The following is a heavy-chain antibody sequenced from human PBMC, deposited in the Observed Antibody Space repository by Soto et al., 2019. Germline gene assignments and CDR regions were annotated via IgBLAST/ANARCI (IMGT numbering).Heavy chain of an antibody. V-gene: IGHV4-30-4*01. D-gene: IGHD2-15*01. Sequence: QVHLLESGPGLVKPSQTLSLTCSVSGDSISTVDYFWAWIRQPPGQALEYIGYTYKSTTTYYNPSLESRVAISLDTSKSQFSLSVTSVTAADTAVYFCARGLYCLTGRCFPNWFDSWGQGTLVIVSS. CDR1: GDSISTVDYF. CDR3: ARGLYCLTGRCFPNWFDS. J-gene: IGHJ5*01. CDR2: TYKSTTT.